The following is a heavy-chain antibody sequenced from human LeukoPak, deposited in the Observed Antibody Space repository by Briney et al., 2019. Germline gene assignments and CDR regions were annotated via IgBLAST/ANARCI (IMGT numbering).Heavy chain of an antibody. Sequence: PSETLSLTCTVSGGSISSYYWSWIRQPPGKGLEWIGYIYYSGSTNYNPSLKSRVTISVDTSKNQFSLKLSSVTAADTAVYYCARGRRPSLLWFGELSVDAFDIWGQGTMVTVSS. J-gene: IGHJ3*02. CDR1: GGSISSYY. CDR3: ARGRRPSLLWFGELSVDAFDI. CDR2: IYYSGST. D-gene: IGHD3-10*01. V-gene: IGHV4-59*01.